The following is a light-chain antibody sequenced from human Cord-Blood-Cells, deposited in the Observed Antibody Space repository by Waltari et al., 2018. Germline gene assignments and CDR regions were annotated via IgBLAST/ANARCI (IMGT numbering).Light chain of an antibody. J-gene: IGLJ1*01. V-gene: IGLV2-18*02. CDR2: EVI. CDR1: ISDVGSYTR. Sequence: QSALTQPPSVSGSPGQSVTISCTGTISDVGSYTRVSWYQQPPATATKLIIYEVINRPSGVPGRFSGSKSGNTASLTISGLQAEDEADYYCSSYTSSSTYVFVTGTKVTVL. CDR3: SSYTSSSTYV.